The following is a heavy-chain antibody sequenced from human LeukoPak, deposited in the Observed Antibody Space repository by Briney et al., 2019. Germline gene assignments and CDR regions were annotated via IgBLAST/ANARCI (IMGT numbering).Heavy chain of an antibody. D-gene: IGHD6-13*01. CDR1: GFTFSSYS. CDR3: AKDRGYSSSWYLGGLDY. J-gene: IGHJ4*02. Sequence: GGSLRLSCAASGFTFSSYSMNWVRQAPGKGLEWVSYISSSSSTIYYADSVKGRFTISRDNAKNSLFLQMNSLRAEDTAVYYCAKDRGYSSSWYLGGLDYWGQGTLVTVSS. V-gene: IGHV3-48*01. CDR2: ISSSSSTI.